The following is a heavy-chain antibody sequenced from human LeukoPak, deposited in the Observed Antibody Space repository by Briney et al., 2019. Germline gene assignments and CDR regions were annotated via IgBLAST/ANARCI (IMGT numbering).Heavy chain of an antibody. D-gene: IGHD3-10*01. CDR2: LYSGGST. J-gene: IGHJ4*02. CDR1: GFTVSSNS. CDR3: ARDYYGSGSYNPRVDY. Sequence: PGGSLRLSCAASGFTVSSNSMSWVRQAPGKGLEWVSVLYSGGSTFYADSVKGRFTISRDNSNNTLYLQMNSLRAEDTAVYYCARDYYGSGSYNPRVDYWGQGTLVTVSS. V-gene: IGHV3-53*01.